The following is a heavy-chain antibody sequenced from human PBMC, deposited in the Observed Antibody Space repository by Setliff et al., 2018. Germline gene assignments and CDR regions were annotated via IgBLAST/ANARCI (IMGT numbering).Heavy chain of an antibody. CDR2: INHSGST. CDR3: ARARNKYGAFDY. Sequence: SETLSLTCAVYGGSFSGYYWSWIRQPPGKGLEWIGEINHSGSTNYNPSLKSRVTMSVDTSKNQFSLKLSSVTAADTAVYYCARARNKYGAFDYWGQGTLVTVSS. J-gene: IGHJ4*02. V-gene: IGHV4-34*01. D-gene: IGHD4-17*01. CDR1: GGSFSGYY.